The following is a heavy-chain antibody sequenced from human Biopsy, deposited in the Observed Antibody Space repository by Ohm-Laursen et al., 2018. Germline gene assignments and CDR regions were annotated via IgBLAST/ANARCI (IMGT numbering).Heavy chain of an antibody. J-gene: IGHJ5*02. CDR3: TRWYDRSGYYRDL. D-gene: IGHD3-22*01. CDR1: GFTFADFA. CDR2: IKTKGFRERT. Sequence: SLRLSCAASGFTFADFAVSWVRQAPGKGLEWVGLIKTKGFRERTQYAASVEGRFTTSRDDSKGVAYLEMSGLKTEDTALYYCTRWYDRSGYYRDLWGQGTLVTVSS. V-gene: IGHV3-49*04.